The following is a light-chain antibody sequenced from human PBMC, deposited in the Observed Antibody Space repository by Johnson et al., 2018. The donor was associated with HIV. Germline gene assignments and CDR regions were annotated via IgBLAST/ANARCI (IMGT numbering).Light chain of an antibody. J-gene: IGLJ1*01. CDR1: SSNIESDY. CDR3: GTWDSSLSAHNYV. CDR2: ENN. V-gene: IGLV1-51*01. Sequence: QSVLTQPPSVSAAPGQKVDISCSGSSSNIESDYVSWYQQLPGTAPKLLIYENNKRSSGIPDRFSGSKSGTSATLGITGLQTGDEAVYYCGTWDSSLSAHNYVVGTGTKVTVL.